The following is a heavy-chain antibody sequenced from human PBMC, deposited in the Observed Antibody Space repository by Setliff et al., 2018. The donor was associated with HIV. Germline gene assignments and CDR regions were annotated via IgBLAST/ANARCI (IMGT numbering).Heavy chain of an antibody. Sequence: SETLSLTCTVSGGSISSSSYYWGWIRQPPGKGLEWIGSIYYSGSTYYNPSLKSRVTISVDTSKNQFSLKLSSVTAADTAVYYCARRQQLWLLYAFDIWGQGTMGTVSS. CDR1: GGSISSSSYY. CDR2: IYYSGST. D-gene: IGHD5-18*01. CDR3: ARRQQLWLLYAFDI. J-gene: IGHJ3*02. V-gene: IGHV4-39*01.